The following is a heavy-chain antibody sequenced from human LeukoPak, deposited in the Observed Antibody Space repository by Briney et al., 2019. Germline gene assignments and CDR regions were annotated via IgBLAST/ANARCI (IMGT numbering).Heavy chain of an antibody. Sequence: PGGSLRLSCAASGFIFSDSTMRWVRQAPGKGLEWVAAASFHGSNTYYADSMKGRFTISRDNSKNTVYLQMNSLRTEDTAVYYCARERSWNGPLDYWGQGILVTVSS. CDR2: ASFHGSNT. J-gene: IGHJ4*02. CDR3: ARERSWNGPLDY. D-gene: IGHD1-1*01. CDR1: GFIFSDST. V-gene: IGHV3-30*04.